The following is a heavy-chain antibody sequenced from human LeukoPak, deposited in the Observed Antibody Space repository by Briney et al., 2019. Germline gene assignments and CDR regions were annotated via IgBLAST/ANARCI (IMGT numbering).Heavy chain of an antibody. CDR3: ARGRAVTGSTVIDY. V-gene: IGHV3-30-3*01. CDR2: ISSDGGNR. Sequence: GGSLRLSCAASGFTFSSYAMHWVRRAPGKALGWVATISSDGGNRYYSDSVKGRFTISRDNSKNTLYLQMNSLRPEDTAVFHCARGRAVTGSTVIDYWGQGTLVTVSS. D-gene: IGHD6-19*01. CDR1: GFTFSSYA. J-gene: IGHJ4*02.